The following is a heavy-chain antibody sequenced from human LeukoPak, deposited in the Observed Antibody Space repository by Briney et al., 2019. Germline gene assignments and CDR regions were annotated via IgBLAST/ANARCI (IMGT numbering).Heavy chain of an antibody. CDR3: AKEGTVVRESDY. J-gene: IGHJ4*02. V-gene: IGHV3-23*01. CDR1: GFTFSSYA. Sequence: GSLRLSCAASGFTFSSYAMSWVRQAPGKGLEWVSAISGSGGSTYYADSVKGRFTISRDNSKNTLYLQMSSLRAEDTAVYYCAKEGTVVRESDYWGQGTLVTVSS. D-gene: IGHD4-23*01. CDR2: ISGSGGST.